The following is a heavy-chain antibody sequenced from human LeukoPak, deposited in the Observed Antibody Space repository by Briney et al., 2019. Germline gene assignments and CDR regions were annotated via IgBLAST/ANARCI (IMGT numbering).Heavy chain of an antibody. CDR1: GFTFSSYA. CDR2: ISYDGSNK. CDR3: ARGRGYYDSSAYYVDY. J-gene: IGHJ4*02. Sequence: GGSLRLSCAASGFTFSSYAMHWVRQAPGKGLGWVAVISYDGSNKYYADSVKGRFTISRDNSKNTLYLQMNSLRAEDTAVYYCARGRGYYDSSAYYVDYWGQGTLVTVSS. D-gene: IGHD3-22*01. V-gene: IGHV3-30*04.